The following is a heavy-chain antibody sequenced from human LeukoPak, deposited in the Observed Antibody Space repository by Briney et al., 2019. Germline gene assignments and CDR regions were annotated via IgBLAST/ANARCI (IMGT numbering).Heavy chain of an antibody. D-gene: IGHD3-3*01. V-gene: IGHV3-23*01. CDR3: ATLSYDVWTGVNWFDP. J-gene: IGHJ5*02. CDR1: RFIFGGYA. CDR2: IRTSGET. Sequence: PGGSLRLSCVASRFIFGGYAISWVRQAPGKGLEWVSGIRTSGETFYAESVKGRFAISRDIPKKTVFLQMNSLRAEDSAVYYCATLSYDVWTGVNWFDPWGQGTLVTVSS.